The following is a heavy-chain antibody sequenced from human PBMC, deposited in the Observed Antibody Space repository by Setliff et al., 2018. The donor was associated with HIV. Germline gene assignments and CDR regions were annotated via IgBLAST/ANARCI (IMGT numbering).Heavy chain of an antibody. CDR3: ARNPNSFHPIDS. V-gene: IGHV5-51*01. D-gene: IGHD2-15*01. Sequence: GAALKISWKGSGYNFSNYWIGWVRQMPGKGLEWMGIIYPGDSDIRYSPGFQDQVTVSADKSISTAYQQWNSLKASDTAMYYCARNPNSFHPIDSWGQGTLVTVSS. CDR2: IYPGDSDI. CDR1: GYNFSNYW. J-gene: IGHJ4*02.